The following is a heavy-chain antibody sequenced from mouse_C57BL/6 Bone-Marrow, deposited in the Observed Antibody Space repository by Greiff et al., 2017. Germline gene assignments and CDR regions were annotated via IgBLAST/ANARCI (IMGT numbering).Heavy chain of an antibody. CDR1: GYTFTSYW. D-gene: IGHD1-1*01. CDR3: ARGYGSSLDY. J-gene: IGHJ2*01. V-gene: IGHV1-64*01. CDR2: IHPNSGSN. Sequence: QVQLQQPGAELVKPGASVKLSCKASGYTFTSYWMHWVKQRPGQGLEWIGMIHPNSGSNNYNEKFKSKATLTVDKSSSTAYMQLSSLTSEDSAVYYCARGYGSSLDYWGQGTTLTVSS.